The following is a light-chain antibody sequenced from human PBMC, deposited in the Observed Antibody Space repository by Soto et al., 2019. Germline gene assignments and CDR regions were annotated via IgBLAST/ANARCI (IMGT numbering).Light chain of an antibody. V-gene: IGKV3-20*01. Sequence: EIVLTQSPGTLSLSPGERATLSCRASQSVSSSYLAWYQQKPGQAPRLLIYGASSRATGIPDRFSGSGSGTDFTLNISRLEPEDFAVYYCQQYGSSPVTFGRGTKVDIK. CDR1: QSVSSSY. J-gene: IGKJ3*01. CDR3: QQYGSSPVT. CDR2: GAS.